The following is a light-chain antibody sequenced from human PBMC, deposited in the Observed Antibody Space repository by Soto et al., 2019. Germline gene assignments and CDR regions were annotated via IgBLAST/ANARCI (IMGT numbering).Light chain of an antibody. J-gene: IGKJ1*01. V-gene: IGKV1-9*01. CDR1: QGISRS. CDR3: QQLNSYPPWT. CDR2: TAS. Sequence: DIQLTQSPSFLPASVGDRVTITCRASQGISRSLAWYQQKPGKAPELLIYTASTLQSGVPSRFXGSGSGTEFTLTISSLQPEDFATYYCQQLNSYPPWTFGQGTKVEIK.